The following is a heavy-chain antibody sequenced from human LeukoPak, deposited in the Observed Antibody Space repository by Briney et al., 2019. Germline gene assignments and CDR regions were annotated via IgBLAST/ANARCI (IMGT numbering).Heavy chain of an antibody. CDR2: ISAYSGDT. Sequence: ASVKVSFKASGYTFTSYGISWVRPAPGQGLEWMGWISAYSGDTNYAQKFQGRATMTTDTSTSTAYMELRSLSSDDTAVYYCGRARYYYGSGRPYYFDYWGQGTLVTVSS. CDR1: GYTFTSYG. CDR3: GRARYYYGSGRPYYFDY. J-gene: IGHJ4*02. D-gene: IGHD3-10*01. V-gene: IGHV1-18*01.